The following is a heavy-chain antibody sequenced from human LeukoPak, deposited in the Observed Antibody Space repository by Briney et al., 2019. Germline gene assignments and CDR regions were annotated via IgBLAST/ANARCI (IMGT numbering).Heavy chain of an antibody. CDR3: ARVGLLLARRLDY. J-gene: IGHJ4*02. D-gene: IGHD3-22*01. CDR2: INPNSGGT. V-gene: IGHV1-2*02. CDR1: GYTFTGYY. Sequence: ASVKVSCKASGYTFTGYYMHWVRQAPGQGLEWMGWINPNSGGTNYAQKFQGRVTMTRDTSISTAYMELSRLRSDDTAVYYCARVGLLLARRLDYWGQGTLVTVSS.